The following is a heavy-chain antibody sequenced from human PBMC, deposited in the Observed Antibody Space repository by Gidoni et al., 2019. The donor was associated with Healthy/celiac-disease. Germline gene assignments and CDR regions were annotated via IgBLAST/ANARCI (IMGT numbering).Heavy chain of an antibody. Sequence: QVQLQESGPGLVKPSQTLSLTCPVSGGSISSGGSYWGWIRQHPGKGREWIGYIYYSGSTYYNPSLKSRVTISVDTSKNQFSLKLSSVTAADTAVYYCARVQGYDILTGYPNYFDYWGQGTLVTVSS. V-gene: IGHV4-31*03. J-gene: IGHJ4*02. CDR2: IYYSGST. D-gene: IGHD3-9*01. CDR3: ARVQGYDILTGYPNYFDY. CDR1: GGSISSGGSY.